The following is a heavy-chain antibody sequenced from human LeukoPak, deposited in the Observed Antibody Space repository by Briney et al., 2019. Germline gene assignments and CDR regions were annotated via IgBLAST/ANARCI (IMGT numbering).Heavy chain of an antibody. CDR2: IGHDGGT. CDR1: GGPFDGYY. D-gene: IGHD2-15*01. J-gene: IGHJ4*02. V-gene: IGHV4-34*01. CDR3: ARVPATVSRPCDS. Sequence: SETLSLTCAVYGGPFDGYYWTLVRQTPGKGLEWIGEIGHDGGTNYNPSLRSRVTISIDTSKKQFSLKLSSVTAADTAVYYCARVPATVSRPCDSWGQGTLVTVTS.